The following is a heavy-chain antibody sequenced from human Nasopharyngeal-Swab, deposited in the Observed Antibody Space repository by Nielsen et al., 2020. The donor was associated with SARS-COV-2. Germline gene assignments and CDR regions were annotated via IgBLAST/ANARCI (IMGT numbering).Heavy chain of an antibody. V-gene: IGHV3-9*01. CDR1: GFTFDDYA. Sequence: GGSLRPSCAASGFTFDDYAMHWVRQAPGKGLEWVSGISWNSGSIGYADSVKGRFTISRDNAKNSLYLQMNSLRAEDTALYYCAKDYSPTGYSAFDIWGQGTMVTVSS. CDR3: AKDYSPTGYSAFDI. CDR2: ISWNSGSI. J-gene: IGHJ3*02. D-gene: IGHD6-13*01.